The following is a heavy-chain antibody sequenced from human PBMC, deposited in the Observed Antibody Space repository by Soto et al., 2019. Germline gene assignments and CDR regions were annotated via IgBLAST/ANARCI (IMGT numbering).Heavy chain of an antibody. CDR1: GGTLSSYA. V-gene: IGHV1-69*01. CDR2: IIPIFGTA. D-gene: IGHD3-10*01. Sequence: QVQLVQSGAEVKKPGSSVKVSCKASGGTLSSYAISWVRQAPGQGLEWMGGIIPIFGTANYAQKFQGRVTITADESTSTPYMELSSLRSEDTAVYYCASQSSGSYYDPYYHYGMDVWGQGTTVTVSS. CDR3: ASQSSGSYYDPYYHYGMDV. J-gene: IGHJ6*02.